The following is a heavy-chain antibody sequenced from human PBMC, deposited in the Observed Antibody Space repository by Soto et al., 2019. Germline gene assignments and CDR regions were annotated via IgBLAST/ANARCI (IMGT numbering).Heavy chain of an antibody. CDR1: GFTFSSFE. V-gene: IGHV3-48*03. CDR3: ARYSGWYVYNWLDP. CDR2: INPSGRTI. D-gene: IGHD6-19*01. J-gene: IGHJ5*02. Sequence: GGSLRLSCVASGFTFSSFEMNWIRQAPGKGPERIAVINPSGRTISYADAVKGRFTSSRDNAENYVYLQMSSLRGEDTAMYYCARYSGWYVYNWLDPWGQGTLVTVSS.